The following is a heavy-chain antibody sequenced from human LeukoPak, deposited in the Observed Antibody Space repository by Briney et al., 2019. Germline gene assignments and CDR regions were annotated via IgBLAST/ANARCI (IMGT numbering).Heavy chain of an antibody. CDR3: AREGNSFGYYFHY. D-gene: IGHD3-22*01. CDR2: IYYSGST. CDR1: GGSISNYY. Sequence: SETLSLICIVSGGSISNYYWSWIRQSPGKGLEWIGYIYYSGSTNYNPSLKSRVTISADTSKKQISLKLSSVTAADTAVYYCAREGNSFGYYFHYWGQGTLVTVSS. J-gene: IGHJ1*01. V-gene: IGHV4-59*01.